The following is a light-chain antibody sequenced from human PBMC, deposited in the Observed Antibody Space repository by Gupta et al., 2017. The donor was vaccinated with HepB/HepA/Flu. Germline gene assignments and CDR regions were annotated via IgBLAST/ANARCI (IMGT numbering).Light chain of an antibody. V-gene: IGKV3-15*01. CDR1: QSVSSN. CDR2: GAS. CDR3: QQYNNWPPCS. Sequence: EIVMTQSPATLSVSPGERATLSCRASQSVSSNLAWYQQKPGQAPRLLIYGASTRATGIPARFSGSGCGTEFTLTISSRQSEDFAVYYCQQYNNWPPCSFGQGTKMEIK. J-gene: IGKJ2*04.